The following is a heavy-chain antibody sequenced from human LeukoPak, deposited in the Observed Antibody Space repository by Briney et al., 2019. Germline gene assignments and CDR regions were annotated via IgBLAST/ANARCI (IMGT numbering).Heavy chain of an antibody. J-gene: IGHJ4*02. CDR3: AREGGPYRPLDY. Sequence: SETLSLTCSVSGGSISSYYWSWIRQPPGKGLEWIGYIYYSGSTNYNPSLRSRVTISVDTSKNQFSLKLSSVTAADTAVYYCAREGGPYRPLDYSGQGTLVTVS. CDR1: GGSISSYY. CDR2: IYYSGST. D-gene: IGHD3-16*01. V-gene: IGHV4-59*01.